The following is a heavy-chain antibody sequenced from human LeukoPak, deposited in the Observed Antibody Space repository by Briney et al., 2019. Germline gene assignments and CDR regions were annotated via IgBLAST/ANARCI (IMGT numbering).Heavy chain of an antibody. CDR2: LHTSGST. CDR3: ARDLYYYDSSGYYESPDYFDY. D-gene: IGHD3-22*01. J-gene: IGHJ4*02. V-gene: IGHV4-4*07. Sequence: PSETLSLTCTVSGGSISSYYWSWIRQPAGEGLEWIGRLHTSGSTHYNPSLKSRVTMSVDTSKNQFSLKLSSVTAADTAVYYCARDLYYYDSSGYYESPDYFDYWGQGTLVTVSS. CDR1: GGSISSYY.